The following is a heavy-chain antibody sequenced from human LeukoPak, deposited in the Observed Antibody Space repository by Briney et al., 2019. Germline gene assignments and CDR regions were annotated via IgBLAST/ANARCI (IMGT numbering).Heavy chain of an antibody. Sequence: PGGSLRLSCAASGFTFSSYAMSWVRQAPGKGLEWVSAISGSGGSTYYADSVKGRFTISRDSSKNTLYLQMNSLRAEDTAVYYCAKDKGRIAAAKSRYYFDYWGQGTLVTVSS. CDR1: GFTFSSYA. CDR3: AKDKGRIAAAKSRYYFDY. D-gene: IGHD6-13*01. CDR2: ISGSGGST. V-gene: IGHV3-23*01. J-gene: IGHJ4*02.